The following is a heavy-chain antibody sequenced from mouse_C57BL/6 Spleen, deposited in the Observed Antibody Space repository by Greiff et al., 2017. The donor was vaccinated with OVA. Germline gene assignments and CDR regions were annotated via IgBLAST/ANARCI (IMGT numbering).Heavy chain of an antibody. CDR3: ARHEDVGDY. CDR1: GFTFSSYG. J-gene: IGHJ2*01. V-gene: IGHV5-6*02. CDR2: ISSGGSYT. Sequence: EVKLVESGGDLVKPGGSLKLSCAASGFTFSSYGMSWVRQTPDKRLEWVATISSGGSYTYYPDSVKGRFTISSDNAKNTLYLQMSSLKSEDTAMYYCARHEDVGDYWGQGTTRTVSS.